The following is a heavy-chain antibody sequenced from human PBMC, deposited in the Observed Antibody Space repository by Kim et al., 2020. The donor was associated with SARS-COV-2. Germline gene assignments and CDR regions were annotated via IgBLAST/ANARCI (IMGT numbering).Heavy chain of an antibody. D-gene: IGHD5-18*01. CDR2: IWYDGNNK. Sequence: GGSLRLSCAASGFTFSNYGMHWVRQAPGKGLEWVAVIWYDGNNKYYADSVKGRFTISRDNSKNTLYLQMNSLRSEDTAVYYCARGTGYSYGYVNYYYYYGMDVWGQGTTVTVSS. CDR3: ARGTGYSYGYVNYYYYYGMDV. CDR1: GFTFSNYG. V-gene: IGHV3-33*01. J-gene: IGHJ6*02.